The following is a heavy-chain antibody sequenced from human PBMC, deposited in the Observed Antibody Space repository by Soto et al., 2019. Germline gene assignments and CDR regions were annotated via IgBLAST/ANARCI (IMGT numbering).Heavy chain of an antibody. V-gene: IGHV1-18*01. CDR3: ARAFCSSSSCDNWFDP. CDR1: GYTFTTFG. Sequence: EASVKVSCKASGYTFTTFGISWVRQAPGQGLEWMGWISTYNGNTNYAQKVQGRLTMTTDTSTSTAYMELRSLTSDDTAVYYCARAFCSSSSCDNWFDPWGQGTLVTVSS. D-gene: IGHD2-2*01. J-gene: IGHJ5*02. CDR2: ISTYNGNT.